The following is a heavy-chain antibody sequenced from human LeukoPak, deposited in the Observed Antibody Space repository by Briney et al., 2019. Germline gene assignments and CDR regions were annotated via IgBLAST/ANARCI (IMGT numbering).Heavy chain of an antibody. D-gene: IGHD6-19*01. V-gene: IGHV4-61*02. Sequence: PSETLSLTCTVSGGSINSGDYYWSWLRQPAGRGLEWIGRIFASGNTNYNPSLKSRVTISVDTSKNQFSLKLSSVTAADTAVYYCARGGGSGWYSSENWFDPWGQGTLVTVSS. CDR1: GGSINSGDYY. CDR3: ARGGGSGWYSSENWFDP. J-gene: IGHJ5*02. CDR2: IFASGNT.